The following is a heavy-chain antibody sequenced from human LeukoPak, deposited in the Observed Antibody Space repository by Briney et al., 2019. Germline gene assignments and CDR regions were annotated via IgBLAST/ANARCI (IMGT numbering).Heavy chain of an antibody. V-gene: IGHV3-23*01. CDR3: AKGGSGSYWSYGMDV. CDR1: GFTFSGYA. D-gene: IGHD3-10*01. CDR2: ISGSGGST. J-gene: IGHJ6*02. Sequence: GGSLRLSCAASGFTFSGYAMSWVRQAPGQGLEWVSGISGSGGSTYYADSGKGRFTISRDNSKNTLYLQMNSLRAEDTAVYYCAKGGSGSYWSYGMDVWGQGTTVTVSS.